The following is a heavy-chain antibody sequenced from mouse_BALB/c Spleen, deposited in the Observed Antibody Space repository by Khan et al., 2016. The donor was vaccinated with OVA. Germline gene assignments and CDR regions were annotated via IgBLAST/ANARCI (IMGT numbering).Heavy chain of an antibody. CDR3: ACELRGFAY. CDR1: GDSITSGY. V-gene: IGHV3-8*02. Sequence: EVQLQESGPSLVKPSQTLSLTCSVTGDSITSGYWNWIRKFPGNKLEYMGYISYSGNSYYNPSLKSRISVTRDTSKTQYYLQLNSVTTEDTGTYYCACELRGFAYWGQGTLVTVSA. CDR2: ISYSGNS. D-gene: IGHD1-1*01. J-gene: IGHJ3*01.